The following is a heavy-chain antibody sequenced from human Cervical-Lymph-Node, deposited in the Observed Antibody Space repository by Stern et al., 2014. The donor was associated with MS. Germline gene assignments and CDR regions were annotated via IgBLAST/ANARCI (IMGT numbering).Heavy chain of an antibody. D-gene: IGHD3-10*01. Sequence: VEMVEYGGGVVQPGRSLTLFCVVCGFTFSTYAMHWVRQAPGKGLEWVAFVSYDGTQRNSTDSVKARFTISRDNSKNTLYLHMNSLRDEDTAVYFCARGGRGVGLEYWGQGALVTVSS. CDR3: ARGGRGVGLEY. V-gene: IGHV3-30-3*01. CDR2: VSYDGTQR. J-gene: IGHJ4*02. CDR1: GFTFSTYA.